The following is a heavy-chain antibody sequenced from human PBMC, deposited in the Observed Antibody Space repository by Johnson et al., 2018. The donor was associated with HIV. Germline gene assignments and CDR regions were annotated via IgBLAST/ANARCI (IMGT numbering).Heavy chain of an antibody. D-gene: IGHD1-26*01. CDR3: AKGMWGHDAFDI. J-gene: IGHJ3*02. V-gene: IGHV3-7*01. CDR1: GFTFITYW. Sequence: MMLVESGGGLVQPGGSLRLSCAASGFTFITYWMSWVRQAPGKGLEWVANIKQDGSEKYYVGSVKGRFTISRDNAKNSLYLQINSLRAEDTAVYYCAKGMWGHDAFDIWGQGTMVTVSS. CDR2: IKQDGSEK.